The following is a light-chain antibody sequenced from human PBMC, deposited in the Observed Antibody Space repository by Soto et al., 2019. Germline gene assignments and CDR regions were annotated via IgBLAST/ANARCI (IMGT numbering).Light chain of an antibody. CDR3: FSYTATTTFGV. V-gene: IGLV2-23*02. Sequence: HSALTQPASVTGSPGQSITISCTGTSSDVGSYKFVSWYQQHPGRAPKLPIYEVTKWPSGVSNRFSGSKTGNTASLTISGLQAEDEADYYCFSYTATTTFGVFGGGTKLTVL. CDR2: EVT. J-gene: IGLJ2*01. CDR1: SSDVGSYKF.